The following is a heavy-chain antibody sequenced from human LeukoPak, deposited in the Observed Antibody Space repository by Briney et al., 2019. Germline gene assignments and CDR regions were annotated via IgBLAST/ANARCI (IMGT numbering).Heavy chain of an antibody. V-gene: IGHV4-61*02. CDR2: IYTIGST. J-gene: IGHJ6*03. CDR3: ARQCSTMVRGVKPYYMDV. D-gene: IGHD3-10*01. Sequence: SETLSLTCTVSGGSISSDNYYWSWIRQPAGKGLEWIGRIYTIGSTNYNPSLKSRVTISVDTSKNQFSLKLSSVTAADTAVYYCARQCSTMVRGVKPYYMDVWGKGTTVTISS. CDR1: GGSISSDNYY.